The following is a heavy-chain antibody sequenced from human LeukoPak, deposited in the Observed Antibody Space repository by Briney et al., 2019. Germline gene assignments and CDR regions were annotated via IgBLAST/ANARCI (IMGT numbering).Heavy chain of an antibody. CDR2: ISGSGGST. J-gene: IGHJ3*02. CDR1: GSTFSSYA. D-gene: IGHD2-15*01. V-gene: IGHV3-23*01. CDR3: AKGYCSGGSCWDAFDI. Sequence: GGSLRLSCAASGSTFSSYAMSWVRQAPGKGLEWVSAISGSGGSTYYADSVKGRFTISRDNSKNTLYLQMNSLRAEDTAVYYCAKGYCSGGSCWDAFDIWGQGTMVTVSS.